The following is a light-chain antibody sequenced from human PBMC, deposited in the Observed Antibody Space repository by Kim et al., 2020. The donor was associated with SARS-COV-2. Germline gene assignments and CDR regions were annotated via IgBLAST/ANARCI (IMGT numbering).Light chain of an antibody. Sequence: QSALTQPASVSGSPGQSITISCTGTSSDVGGYNYVSWYQQHPGKAPKLMIYDVTKRPSGVSNRFSGSKSGITASLTISGLQAEDDADYYCTSYTSSNTVVFGGGTQLTVL. CDR1: SSDVGGYNY. J-gene: IGLJ2*01. CDR3: TSYTSSNTVV. V-gene: IGLV2-14*01. CDR2: DVT.